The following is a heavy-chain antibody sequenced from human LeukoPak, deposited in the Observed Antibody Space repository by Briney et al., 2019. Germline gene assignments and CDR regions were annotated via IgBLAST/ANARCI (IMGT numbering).Heavy chain of an antibody. CDR1: RYIC. J-gene: IGHJ4*02. CDR3: VSSSGSSLSPPDY. Sequence: GESLQISSKGSRYICIGWVRQMPGKGLEWMGIIYPGDSDTRYSPSFQGQVTISADKSISTAYLQWTSLKASDTAMYYCVSSSGSSLSPPDYWGQGTLVTVSA. D-gene: IGHD1-26*01. CDR2: IYPGDSDT. V-gene: IGHV5-51*01.